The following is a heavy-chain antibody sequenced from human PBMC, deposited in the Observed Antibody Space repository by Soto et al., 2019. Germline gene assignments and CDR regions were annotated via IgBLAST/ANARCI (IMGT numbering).Heavy chain of an antibody. Sequence: QVQLVQSGAEVKKPGASVKVSCKASGYTFTSYYMHWVRQAPGQGLERMGIINPSGGSTSYAQKFQGRVTMSRHTSTSTVYMELSRLRYEDTAVYYCARAREMATKGIPDYWGQGTLVTVSS. J-gene: IGHJ4*02. CDR1: GYTFTSYY. CDR3: ARAREMATKGIPDY. D-gene: IGHD5-12*01. CDR2: INPSGGST. V-gene: IGHV1-46*01.